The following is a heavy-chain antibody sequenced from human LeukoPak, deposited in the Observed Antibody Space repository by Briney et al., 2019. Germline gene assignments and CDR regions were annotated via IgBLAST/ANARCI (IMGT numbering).Heavy chain of an antibody. CDR1: GFTFSSYA. V-gene: IGHV3-23*01. J-gene: IGHJ4*02. Sequence: PGGSLRLSCAASGFTFSSYAMNWVRQAPGKGPEWVASIIGSGSSTYYADSVKGRFTISRDNAMNSLYLQLNSLRPEDTAVYYCVRGGASRPDFWGQGTLVTVSS. CDR3: VRGGASRPDF. CDR2: IIGSGSST. D-gene: IGHD6-6*01.